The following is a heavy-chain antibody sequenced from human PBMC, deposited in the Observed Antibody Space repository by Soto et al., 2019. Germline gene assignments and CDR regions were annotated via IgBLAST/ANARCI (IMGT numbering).Heavy chain of an antibody. CDR3: ARDEMTTVPVGDAFDI. D-gene: IGHD4-17*01. V-gene: IGHV4-4*07. Sequence: QVQLQESGPGLVKPSETLSLTCTVSGGSISSYYWSWIRQPAGKGLEWIGRIYTSGSTNYNPSRKSRVTMSVDTPKNQFSLKLSSVTAADTAVYYCARDEMTTVPVGDAFDIWGQGTMVTVSS. J-gene: IGHJ3*02. CDR1: GGSISSYY. CDR2: IYTSGST.